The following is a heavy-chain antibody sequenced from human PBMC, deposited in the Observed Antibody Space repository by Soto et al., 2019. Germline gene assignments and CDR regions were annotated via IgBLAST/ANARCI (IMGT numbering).Heavy chain of an antibody. V-gene: IGHV1-69*01. J-gene: IGHJ3*02. CDR1: GGTFSSYA. CDR2: IIPIFGTA. CDR3: ARGRMYYYDSSGYSSQTPYDAFDI. Sequence: QVQLVQSGAEVKKPGSSVMVSCKASGGTFSSYAVSWVRQAPGQGLEWMGGIIPIFGTANYAQKFQGRVTITADESTSTAYMELSSLRSEDTAVYYCARGRMYYYDSSGYSSQTPYDAFDIWGQGTMVTVSS. D-gene: IGHD3-22*01.